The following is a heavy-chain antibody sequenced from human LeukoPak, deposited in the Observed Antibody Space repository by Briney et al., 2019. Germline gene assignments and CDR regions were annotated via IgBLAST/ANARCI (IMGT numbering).Heavy chain of an antibody. CDR2: ISYDGSNK. CDR1: GFTFSSHG. CDR3: AKVYYDFWSGYVPYFDY. J-gene: IGHJ4*02. Sequence: GGSLRLSCAASGFTFSSHGMHWVRQAPGKGLEWVAVISYDGSNKYYADSVKGRFTISRDNSKNTLYLQMNSLRAEDTAVYYCAKVYYDFWSGYVPYFDYWGQGTLVTVSS. V-gene: IGHV3-30*18. D-gene: IGHD3-3*01.